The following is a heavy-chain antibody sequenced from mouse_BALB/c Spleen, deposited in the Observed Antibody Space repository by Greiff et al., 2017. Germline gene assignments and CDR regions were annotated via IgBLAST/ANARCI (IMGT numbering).Heavy chain of an antibody. D-gene: IGHD2-1*01. J-gene: IGHJ3*01. CDR1: GFSLTSYG. V-gene: IGHV2-9*02. CDR3: ARGDGNYAWFAY. CDR2: IWAGGST. Sequence: QVQLKESGPGLVAPSQSLSVTCTVSGFSLTSYGVHWVRQPPGKGLEWLGVIWAGGSTNYNSALMSRLSISKDNSKSQVFLKMNSLQTDDTAMYYCARGDGNYAWFAYWGQGTLVTVSA.